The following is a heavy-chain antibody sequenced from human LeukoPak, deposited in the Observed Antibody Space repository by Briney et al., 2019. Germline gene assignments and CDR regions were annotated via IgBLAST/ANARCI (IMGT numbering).Heavy chain of an antibody. CDR2: ITTSSDYI. V-gene: IGHV3-21*06. D-gene: IGHD3-10*01. CDR1: GFXFSTYS. Sequence: GGSLRLSCAASGFXFSTYSINWVRQAPGKGLEWVSRITTSSDYIYYAGSLKGRFTISRDNAKNSLYLHMNSLRPDDTAVYYCARGRSITILRGVAISDGFDIWGQGTKVTVSS. CDR3: ARGRSITILRGVAISDGFDI. J-gene: IGHJ3*02.